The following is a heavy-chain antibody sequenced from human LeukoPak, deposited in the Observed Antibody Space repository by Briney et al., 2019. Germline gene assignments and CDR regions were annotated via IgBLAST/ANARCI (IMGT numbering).Heavy chain of an antibody. CDR3: AKGLRYYYDSSGAFDY. Sequence: GGSLRLSCAASGFTFSSYGMHWVRQAPGKGLEWVAVISYDGSNKYYADSVKGRFTISRDNSKNTLYLQMNSQRAEDTAVYYCAKGLRYYYDSSGAFDYWGQGTLVTVSS. J-gene: IGHJ4*02. V-gene: IGHV3-30*18. D-gene: IGHD3-22*01. CDR1: GFTFSSYG. CDR2: ISYDGSNK.